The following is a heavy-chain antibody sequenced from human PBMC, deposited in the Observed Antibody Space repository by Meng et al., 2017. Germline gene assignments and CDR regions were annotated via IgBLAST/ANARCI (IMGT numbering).Heavy chain of an antibody. CDR1: GDSVSSNSAA. CDR2: TYSWSKWYN. Sequence: QLHQSGPGLVKPSQTLSITCAHSGDSVSSNSAAWNWIWHSPSRGLECLGRTYSWSKWYNDYAVSVKSRITINPDTSKNQFSLQLNSVTPEDTAVYYCASGSSALDYWGQGTLVTVSS. CDR3: ASGSSALDY. D-gene: IGHD6-13*01. J-gene: IGHJ4*02. V-gene: IGHV6-1*01.